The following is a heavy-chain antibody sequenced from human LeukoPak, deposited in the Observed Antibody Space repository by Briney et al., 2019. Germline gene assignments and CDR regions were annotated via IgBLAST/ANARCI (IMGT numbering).Heavy chain of an antibody. CDR2: IYYSGST. J-gene: IGHJ4*02. Sequence: PSETLSLTCSVSGGSISSSSYYWGWIRQPPGKGLEWIGSIYYSGSTSYNPSLKSRVTISVDTSKNQLSLKLSSVTAADTDVYSCARPFPTVHGYWGQGTLVTVSS. CDR3: ARPFPTVHGY. V-gene: IGHV4-39*01. D-gene: IGHD4-17*01. CDR1: GGSISSSSYY.